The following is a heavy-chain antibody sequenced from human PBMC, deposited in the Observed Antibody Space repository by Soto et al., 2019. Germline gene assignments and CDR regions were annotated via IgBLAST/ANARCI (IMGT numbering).Heavy chain of an antibody. CDR2: ISGSGDST. D-gene: IGHD4-17*01. CDR1: GFTFSNYA. CDR3: AMRFTVTTAFDI. J-gene: IGHJ3*02. Sequence: GGSLRLSCAASGFTFSNYAMSWVRQAPGKGLEWVSAISGSGDSTYYADSVKGRFTISRDNSKNTLYLQMNSLRAEDKAVYYCAMRFTVTTAFDIWGQGTMVTVSS. V-gene: IGHV3-23*01.